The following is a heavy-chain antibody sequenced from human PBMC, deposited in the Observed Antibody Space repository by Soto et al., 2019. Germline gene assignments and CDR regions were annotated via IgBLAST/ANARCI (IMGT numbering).Heavy chain of an antibody. J-gene: IGHJ4*02. Sequence: SETLSLTCAVYGGSFSGYYWSWIRQPPGKGLEWMGEINHSGSTNYNPSLKSRVTISVDTSKNQFSLKLSSVTAADTAAYYCARGAHYYFDYWGQGTLVTVSS. CDR1: GGSFSGYY. CDR3: ARGAHYYFDY. CDR2: INHSGST. V-gene: IGHV4-34*01.